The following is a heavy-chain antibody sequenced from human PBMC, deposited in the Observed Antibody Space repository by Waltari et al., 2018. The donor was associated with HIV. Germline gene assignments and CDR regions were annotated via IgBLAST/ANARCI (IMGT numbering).Heavy chain of an antibody. CDR3: ARVRSPSHYYDSSPYGGALDI. V-gene: IGHV3-64*01. Sequence: EEELVESGGGSVQRGGSLRLPCVSSGFISSNYAMHWILQGPGKGLEYVSAISSNGVNTDYALSVKGRFTISRDDSQSTLYLQLGSVRPEDTAIYYCARVRSPSHYYDSSPYGGALDIWGRGTVVTVTS. J-gene: IGHJ3*02. CDR1: GFISSNYA. D-gene: IGHD3-22*01. CDR2: ISSNGVNT.